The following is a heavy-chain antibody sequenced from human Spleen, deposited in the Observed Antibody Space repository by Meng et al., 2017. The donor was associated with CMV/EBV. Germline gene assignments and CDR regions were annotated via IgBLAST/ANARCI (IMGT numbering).Heavy chain of an antibody. J-gene: IGHJ5*02. V-gene: IGHV4-31*03. CDR2: SYYDGAT. Sequence: PSSGDPVGSCVYCWSWIRQHPERGLEWIGYSYYDGATHYNPSLRSRVSISVDTSKNQFSLKLNSVTAADTAVYFCARQAPDNWFDPWGQGALVTVSS. CDR3: ARQAPDNWFDP. CDR1: GDPVGSCVYC.